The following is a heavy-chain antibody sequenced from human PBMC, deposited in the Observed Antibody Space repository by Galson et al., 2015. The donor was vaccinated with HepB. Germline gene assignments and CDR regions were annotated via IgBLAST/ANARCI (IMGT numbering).Heavy chain of an antibody. CDR2: INWNGGST. J-gene: IGHJ3*02. CDR3: ARARVYDYVWGRSNAFDI. V-gene: IGHV3-20*01. Sequence: SLRLSCAASGFTFDSYGMSWVRQAPGKGLEWVSGINWNGGSTGYADSVKGRFTISRDNAKNSLYLQMNSLRAEDTALYHCARARVYDYVWGRSNAFDIWGQGTMVTVSS. CDR1: GFTFDSYG. D-gene: IGHD3-16*01.